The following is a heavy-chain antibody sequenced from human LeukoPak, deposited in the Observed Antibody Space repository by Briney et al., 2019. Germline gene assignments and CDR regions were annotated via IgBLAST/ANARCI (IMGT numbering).Heavy chain of an antibody. CDR1: GGSISSGGYY. CDR3: ARVEVPYAFDI. V-gene: IGHV4-30-4*08. Sequence: SQTLSLTCTVSGGSISSGGYYWSWIRQPPGKGLEWIGYIYYSGSTNYNPSLKSRVTISVDTSKNQFSLKLSSVTAADTAVYYCARVEVPYAFDIWGQGTMVTVSS. CDR2: IYYSGST. J-gene: IGHJ3*02. D-gene: IGHD4/OR15-4a*01.